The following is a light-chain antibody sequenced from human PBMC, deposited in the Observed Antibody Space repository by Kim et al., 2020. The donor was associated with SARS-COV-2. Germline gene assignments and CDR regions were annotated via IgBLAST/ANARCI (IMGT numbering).Light chain of an antibody. V-gene: IGLV1-47*01. CDR1: SSHIGSIY. CDR2: RHD. J-gene: IGLJ3*02. CDR3: ATWGDSLSGRV. Sequence: GQRVTISCSGGSSHIGSIYVYWTQQVPATAPKLLISRHDQRASGVPDRFSASKSGTSATLAISGLRSEDEADYYCATWGDSLSGRVFGGGTQLTVL.